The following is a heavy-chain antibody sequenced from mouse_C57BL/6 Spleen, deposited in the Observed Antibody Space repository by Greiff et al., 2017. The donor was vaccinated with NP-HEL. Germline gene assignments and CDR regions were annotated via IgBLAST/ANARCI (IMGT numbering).Heavy chain of an antibody. CDR3: ARHHRELWYFDV. J-gene: IGHJ1*03. Sequence: EVQVVESGGGLVQPGGSLSLSCAASGFTFTDYYMSWVRQPPGKALEWLGFIRNKANGYTTEYSASVKGRFTISRDNSQSILYHQMNALRAEDSATYYCARHHRELWYFDVWGTGTTVTVSS. CDR1: GFTFTDYY. D-gene: IGHD2-14*01. CDR2: IRNKANGYTT. V-gene: IGHV7-3*01.